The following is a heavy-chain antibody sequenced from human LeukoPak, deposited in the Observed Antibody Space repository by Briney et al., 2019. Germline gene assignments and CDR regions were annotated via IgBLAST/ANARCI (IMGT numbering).Heavy chain of an antibody. V-gene: IGHV1-2*02. CDR1: GYTFTGYY. Sequence: ASVKVSCKASGYTFTGYYMHWVRQAPGQGLEWMGWINPNSGGTNYAQKFQGRVTMTRDTSISTAYMELSRLRSDDTAVYYRARVLTSYYYYGMDVWGQGTTVTVSS. CDR3: ARVLTSYYYYGMDV. CDR2: INPNSGGT. J-gene: IGHJ6*02. D-gene: IGHD3-9*01.